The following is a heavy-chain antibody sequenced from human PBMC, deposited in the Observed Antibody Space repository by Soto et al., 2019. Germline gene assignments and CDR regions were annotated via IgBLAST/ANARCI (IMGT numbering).Heavy chain of an antibody. CDR3: AKARPMTTAQIDY. CDR2: ISGSGGST. CDR1: GFTFSSYA. J-gene: IGHJ4*02. D-gene: IGHD4-17*01. Sequence: PAGSLGISCAASGFTFSSYAMSWVCQATGKGLEWVSAISGSGGSTYYADSVKGRFTISRDNSKNTLYLQMNSLRAEDTAVYYCAKARPMTTAQIDYWGQGILVTVSS. V-gene: IGHV3-23*01.